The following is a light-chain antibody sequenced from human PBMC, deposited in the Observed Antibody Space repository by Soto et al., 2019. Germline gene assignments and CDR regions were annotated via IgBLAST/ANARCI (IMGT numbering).Light chain of an antibody. CDR1: QGIRNE. CDR3: LQDNSDPRT. V-gene: IGKV1-6*01. J-gene: IGKJ1*01. CDR2: GAS. Sequence: AIQMTQSPSSLSASVGDRVVITCRASQGIRNELGWYQQKPGKAPKVLIYGASTLQSGVPSRFSGSGSGTDFTLTISSVQPEDFATYYCLQDNSDPRTVGQGTKVEIK.